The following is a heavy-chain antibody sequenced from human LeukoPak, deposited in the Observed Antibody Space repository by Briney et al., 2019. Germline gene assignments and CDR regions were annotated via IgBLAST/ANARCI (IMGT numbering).Heavy chain of an antibody. Sequence: PSETLSLTCTVSGGSISSYYWSWIRQPPGKGLEWIGYIYYSGSTNCNPSLKSRVTISVDTSKNQFSLKLSSVTAADTAVYYCARALWSGQPHWFDPWGQGTLVTVSS. J-gene: IGHJ5*02. CDR2: IYYSGST. CDR3: ARALWSGQPHWFDP. D-gene: IGHD3-3*01. V-gene: IGHV4-59*01. CDR1: GGSISSYY.